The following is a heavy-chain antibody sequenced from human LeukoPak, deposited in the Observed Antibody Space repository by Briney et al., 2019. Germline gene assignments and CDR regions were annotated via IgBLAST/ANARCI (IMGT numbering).Heavy chain of an antibody. V-gene: IGHV3-21*01. CDR2: ISGSSSYI. Sequence: GGSLRLSCAASGFTFSSYSMNWVRQAPGKGLEWVSSISGSSSYIYYADSVKGRFTISRDNAKNSLYLQMNSLRAEDTAVYYCAYDGTNDYWGQGTLVTVSS. D-gene: IGHD3-22*01. CDR1: GFTFSSYS. CDR3: AYDGTNDY. J-gene: IGHJ4*02.